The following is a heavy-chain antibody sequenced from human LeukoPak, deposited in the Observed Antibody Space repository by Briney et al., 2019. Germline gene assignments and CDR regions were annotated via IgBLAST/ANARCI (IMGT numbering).Heavy chain of an antibody. V-gene: IGHV3-33*01. CDR3: ARDQSPKWGSGERYFDY. D-gene: IGHD7-27*01. CDR1: GFNFNTYG. CDR2: MRSDGSGI. Sequence: PGGSLRLSCAASGFNFNTYGMHWVRQAPGKGLEWVAVMRSDGSGIYYADSVKGRFTISRDNSKNTLYLQMNSLRAEDTAVYYCARDQSPKWGSGERYFDYWGLGTLVTVSS. J-gene: IGHJ4*02.